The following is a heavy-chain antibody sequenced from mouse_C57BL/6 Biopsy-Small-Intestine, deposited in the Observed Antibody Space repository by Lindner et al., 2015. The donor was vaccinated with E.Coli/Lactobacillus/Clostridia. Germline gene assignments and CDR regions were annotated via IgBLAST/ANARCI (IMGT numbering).Heavy chain of an antibody. D-gene: IGHD2-10*01. CDR3: ARVSREVAAITFAYYFYGMDV. J-gene: IGHJ1*01. CDR1: GGSFSSYT. V-gene: IGHV1-81*01. CDR2: IIPIIGTA. Sequence: SVKVSCKASGGSFSSYTFSWVRQAPGQGLEWMGGIIPIIGTANYAQNFQGRITITADVFTSTAYMELRGLRSEDTAVYYCARVSREVAAITFAYYFYGMDVWGQGTTVTVSS.